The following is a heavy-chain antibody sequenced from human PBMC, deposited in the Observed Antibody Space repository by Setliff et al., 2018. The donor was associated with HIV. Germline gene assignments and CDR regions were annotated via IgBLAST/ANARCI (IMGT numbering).Heavy chain of an antibody. CDR2: INHSGST. Sequence: SETLSLTCAVYGGSFSGYYWSWIRQSPGKGLEWIGEINHSGSTNYNPSLKSRVTILGDTSKNQFSLKLSAVTAADTAVYYCARRAGSDYFTRFNYWGQGKLVTVSS. CDR3: ARRAGSDYFTRFNY. J-gene: IGHJ4*02. V-gene: IGHV4-34*01. D-gene: IGHD3-10*01. CDR1: GGSFSGYY.